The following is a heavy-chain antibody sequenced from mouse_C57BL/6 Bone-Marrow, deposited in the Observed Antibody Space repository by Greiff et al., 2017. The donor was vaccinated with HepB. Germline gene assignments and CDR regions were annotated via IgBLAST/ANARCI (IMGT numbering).Heavy chain of an antibody. J-gene: IGHJ3*01. CDR2: IWSGGST. D-gene: IGHD1-1*01. CDR1: GFSLTSYG. CDR3: ATYGRAY. Sequence: QVQLQQSGPGLVQPSQSLSITCTVSGFSLTSYGVHWVRQSPGKGLEWLGVIWSGGSTDYNAAFISRLSISKDNSKSQVFFKMNSLQADDTAIYYCATYGRAYWGQGTLVTVSA. V-gene: IGHV2-2*01.